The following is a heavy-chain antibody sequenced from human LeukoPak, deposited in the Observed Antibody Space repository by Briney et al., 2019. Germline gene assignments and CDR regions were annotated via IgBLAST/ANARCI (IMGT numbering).Heavy chain of an antibody. CDR1: GGPISRYD. CDR3: ARDLGSGVYYYYYYMDV. Sequence: SETLSLTCAVSGGPISRYDWSWIRQPAGKGLEWIGRIYTSGSTNDNPSLKSRFTMSVDTSKNQFSLKLSSVTAADTAVYYCARDLGSGVYYYYYYMDVWGKGTTVTVSS. CDR2: IYTSGST. D-gene: IGHD3-10*01. J-gene: IGHJ6*03. V-gene: IGHV4-4*07.